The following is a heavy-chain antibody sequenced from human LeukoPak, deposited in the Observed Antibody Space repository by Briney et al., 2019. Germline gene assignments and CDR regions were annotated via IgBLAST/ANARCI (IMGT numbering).Heavy chain of an antibody. CDR3: ARDPAYCSSTSCYEVDV. CDR2: ISSSSSYI. D-gene: IGHD2-2*01. J-gene: IGHJ6*04. CDR1: GFTFSSYS. V-gene: IGHV3-21*01. Sequence: GGSLRLSCAASGFTFSSYSMNWVRQAPGKGLEWVSSISSSSSYIYYADSVKGRFTISRDNAKNSLYLQMNSLRAEDTAVYYCARDPAYCSSTSCYEVDVWGKGTTVTVSS.